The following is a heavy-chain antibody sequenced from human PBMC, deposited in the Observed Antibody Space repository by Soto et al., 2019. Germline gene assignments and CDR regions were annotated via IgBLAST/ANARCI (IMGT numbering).Heavy chain of an antibody. J-gene: IGHJ4*02. D-gene: IGHD3-3*01. CDR1: GGSFSGYY. Sequence: QVQLQQGGAGLLKPSETLSLTCAVYGGSFSGYYWSWIRQPPGKGLEWIGEINHSGSTNYNPSPKSRVTISGAPSTNPFALKTRSVTAADTAVYYCARGGTIFGVVIQSYYFDYWGQGTLVTVSS. CDR2: INHSGST. V-gene: IGHV4-34*01. CDR3: ARGGTIFGVVIQSYYFDY.